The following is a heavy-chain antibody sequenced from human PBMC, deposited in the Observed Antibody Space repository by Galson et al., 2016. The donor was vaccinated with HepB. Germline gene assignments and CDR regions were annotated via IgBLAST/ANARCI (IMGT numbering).Heavy chain of an antibody. CDR1: GYSFTKYW. CDR2: IYAGDSDP. Sequence: QSGAEVKKPGESLKISCEGSGYSFTKYWIAWVRQMPGRGLEWMGIIYAGDSDPKYSPSFQGQVTMSADTSINTAYLQWSSLKASDTAVYYCAIGGIAVGPVDYWGPGTLVTVSS. J-gene: IGHJ4*02. D-gene: IGHD6-19*01. V-gene: IGHV5-51*01. CDR3: AIGGIAVGPVDY.